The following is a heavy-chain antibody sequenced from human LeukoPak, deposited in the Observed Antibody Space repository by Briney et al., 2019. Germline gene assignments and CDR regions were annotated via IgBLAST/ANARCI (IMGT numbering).Heavy chain of an antibody. V-gene: IGHV4-4*07. CDR1: GGSISGYY. D-gene: IGHD3-22*01. J-gene: IGHJ5*02. CDR3: ARGGRTYDPGFDP. CDR2: IYTSGST. Sequence: SETLSLTCTVSGGSISGYYWSWIRQPAGRGLEWIGRIYTSGSTNYNPSLKSRVTMSIDTSRSQFSLKVNSVTAADTAVYYCARGGRTYDPGFDPWGQGSLVTVSS.